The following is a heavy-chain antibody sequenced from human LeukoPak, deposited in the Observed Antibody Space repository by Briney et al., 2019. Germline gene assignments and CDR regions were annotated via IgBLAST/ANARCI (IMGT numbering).Heavy chain of an antibody. CDR1: GGSISSSSYY. Sequence: SETLSLTCTVSGGSISSSSYYWGWIRQPPGKGPEWIGSIYYSGSTYYNPSLKSRVTISVDTSKNQFSLKLSSVTAADTAVYYCARAPTAGTQIFSWFDPWGQGTLVTVSS. CDR2: IYYSGST. D-gene: IGHD6-13*01. V-gene: IGHV4-39*07. J-gene: IGHJ5*02. CDR3: ARAPTAGTQIFSWFDP.